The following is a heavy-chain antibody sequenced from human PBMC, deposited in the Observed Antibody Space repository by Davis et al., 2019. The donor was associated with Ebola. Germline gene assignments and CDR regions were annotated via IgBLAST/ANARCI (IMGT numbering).Heavy chain of an antibody. CDR1: GGTLRTHG. J-gene: IGHJ4*02. V-gene: IGHV1-3*01. CDR3: ARGREYSYGLDF. CDR2: INAGNGNT. Sequence: AASVKVSCKAAGGTLRTHGMSWVRQAPGQRLEWMGWINAGNGNTKYSQKFQGRVTITRDTSASTAYMELSSLRSEDTAVYYCARGREYSYGLDFWGQGSLVTVSS. D-gene: IGHD5-18*01.